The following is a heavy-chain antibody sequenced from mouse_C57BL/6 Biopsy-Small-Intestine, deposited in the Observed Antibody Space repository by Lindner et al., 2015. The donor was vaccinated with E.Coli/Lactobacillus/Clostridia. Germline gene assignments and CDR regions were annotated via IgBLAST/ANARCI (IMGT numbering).Heavy chain of an antibody. D-gene: IGHD4-1*01. J-gene: IGHJ4*01. CDR3: ARVEVTGDHLDY. V-gene: IGHV1-66*01. CDR2: INAGNGKT. CDR1: GYTSLAML. Sequence: SVKVSCKASGYTSLAMLCIGCARPPDKGLSGWEWINAGNGKTKYSQKLQGRVTITRDTSASTAYMELSSLRSEDTAVYYCARVEVTGDHLDYWGQGTLVTVSS.